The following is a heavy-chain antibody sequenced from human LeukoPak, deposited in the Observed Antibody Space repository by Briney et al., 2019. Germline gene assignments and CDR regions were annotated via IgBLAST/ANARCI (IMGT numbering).Heavy chain of an antibody. V-gene: IGHV1-46*01. CDR1: GYTFISYY. CDR3: ARSGGSGDYYNAVEY. Sequence: ASVKVSCKTAGYTFISYYMHWVRQAPGQGHEWMGIISPSDGRISYAQNFQGRVTMTRDTSTSTVYMELSSLRSEDKALYHCARSGGSGDYYNAVEYWGQGTLVIVSS. CDR2: ISPSDGRI. J-gene: IGHJ4*02. D-gene: IGHD3-10*01.